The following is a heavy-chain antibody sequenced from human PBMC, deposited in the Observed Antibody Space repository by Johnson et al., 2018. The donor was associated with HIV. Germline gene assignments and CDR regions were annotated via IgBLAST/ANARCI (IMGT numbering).Heavy chain of an antibody. V-gene: IGHV3-7*01. CDR1: GFIFSSYW. J-gene: IGHJ3*02. D-gene: IGHD2-15*01. CDR3: ARDGAIPPGQYCSGGSCHGGDAFDI. CDR2: IKQDGSEK. Sequence: VQLVESGGGLVQPGGSLRLSCAASGFIFSSYWMSWVRQAPGRGLEWVANIKQDGSEKYYVDSVKGRFSIARDNAKHSLCLQMNSLRAEDTAVYYCARDGAIPPGQYCSGGSCHGGDAFDIWGQGTMVTVSS.